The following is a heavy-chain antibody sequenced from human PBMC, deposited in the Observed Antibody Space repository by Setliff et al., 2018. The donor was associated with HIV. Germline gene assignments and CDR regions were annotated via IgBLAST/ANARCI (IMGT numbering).Heavy chain of an antibody. CDR2: IYSSGST. CDR3: ARRGKTENSYVLNWFDP. J-gene: IGHJ5*02. V-gene: IGHV4-61*09. Sequence: SETLSLTCTVSGGSISSGSYYWSWIRQPAGKGLEWIGHIYSSGSTNYNPSLENRVTISVDTSKSQFSLSLTSVTAADTAMYYCARRGKTENSYVLNWFDPWGQGILVTVSS. D-gene: IGHD5-18*01. CDR1: GGSISSGSYY.